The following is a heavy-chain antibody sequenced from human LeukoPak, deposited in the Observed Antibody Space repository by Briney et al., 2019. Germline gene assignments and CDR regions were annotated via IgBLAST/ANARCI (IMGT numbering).Heavy chain of an antibody. CDR3: AIGVVIPPQFDY. J-gene: IGHJ4*02. CDR1: GFTFSNAW. V-gene: IGHV3-53*01. Sequence: GGSLRLSCAASGFTFSNAWMNWVRQAPGKGLEWVSVIYSGGSTYYADSMKGRFTISRDNFKNTLYLQMNSLRAEDTAVYYCAIGVVIPPQFDYWGQGTLVTVSS. D-gene: IGHD3-3*01. CDR2: IYSGGST.